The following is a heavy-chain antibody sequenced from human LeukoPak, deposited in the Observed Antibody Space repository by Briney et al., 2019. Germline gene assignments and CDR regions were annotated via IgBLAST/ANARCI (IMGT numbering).Heavy chain of an antibody. J-gene: IGHJ4*02. D-gene: IGHD3-22*01. CDR1: GGTFSSYA. Sequence: SVKVSCKASGGTFSSYAISWVRQAPGQGLEWMGGIIPIFGTANYAQKFQGRVTITADESTSTAYMELSSLGSEDTAVYYCARDSSDYYDSSGYRYTYYFDYWGQGTLVTVSS. CDR3: ARDSSDYYDSSGYRYTYYFDY. CDR2: IIPIFGTA. V-gene: IGHV1-69*13.